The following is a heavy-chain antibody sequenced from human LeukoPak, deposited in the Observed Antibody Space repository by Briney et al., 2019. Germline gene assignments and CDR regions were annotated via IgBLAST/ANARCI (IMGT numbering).Heavy chain of an antibody. V-gene: IGHV3-21*01. J-gene: IGHJ4*02. CDR1: GFTFSSYN. CDR3: ARDSSWELPDY. D-gene: IGHD1-26*01. Sequence: KTGGSLRLSCAASGFTFSSYNFNWVRQAPGKGLEWVSSISSSGSFIYYANSVKGRLTISRDNAKNSLYLQMNSLRAEDTAVYYCARDSSWELPDYWGQGTLVTVSS. CDR2: ISSSGSFI.